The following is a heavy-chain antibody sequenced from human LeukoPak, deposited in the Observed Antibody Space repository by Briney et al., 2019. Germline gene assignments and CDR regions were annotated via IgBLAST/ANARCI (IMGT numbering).Heavy chain of an antibody. CDR2: IYYSGRT. V-gene: IGHV4-59*01. J-gene: IGHJ4*02. Sequence: SETLSLTCTVSGGSISRYYWSWIRQPPGKGLEWIGYIYYSGRTNYNPSLKSRVTISVDTSKNQFSLKLSSVTAADTAVYYCARSTVDGDYTFDYWGQGTLVTVSS. D-gene: IGHD4-17*01. CDR1: GGSISRYY. CDR3: ARSTVDGDYTFDY.